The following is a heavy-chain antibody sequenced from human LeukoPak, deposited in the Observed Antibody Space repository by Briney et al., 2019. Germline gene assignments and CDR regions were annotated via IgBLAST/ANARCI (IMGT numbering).Heavy chain of an antibody. V-gene: IGHV3-9*01. CDR1: GFTFDDYA. D-gene: IGHD5-24*01. CDR2: ISRNSANI. Sequence: PGGSLRLSCAASGFTFDDYAMHWVRQVPGKGLEWVSGISRNSANIGYADSVKGRFTISRDDAKNSLYLQMKSLRAKDTALYYCADARGSTIFYHWGQGTLVTVSS. J-gene: IGHJ4*02. CDR3: ADARGSTIFYH.